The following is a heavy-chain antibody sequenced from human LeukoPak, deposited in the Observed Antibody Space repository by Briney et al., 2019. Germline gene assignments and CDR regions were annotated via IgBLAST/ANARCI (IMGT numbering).Heavy chain of an antibody. Sequence: SETLSLTCTVSGGSISSSTYYWGWIRQPPGKGLEWIGSIYFSGSTYYNPSLKSRVTISVDTSKNQFSLKLSSVTAADTAVYYRAREWVPDTSMAPFDPWGQGTLVTVSS. CDR1: GGSISSSTYY. V-gene: IGHV4-39*07. CDR3: AREWVPDTSMAPFDP. D-gene: IGHD5-18*01. CDR2: IYFSGST. J-gene: IGHJ5*02.